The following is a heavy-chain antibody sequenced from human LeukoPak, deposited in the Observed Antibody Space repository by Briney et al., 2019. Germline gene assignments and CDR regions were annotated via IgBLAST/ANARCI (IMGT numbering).Heavy chain of an antibody. J-gene: IGHJ4*02. V-gene: IGHV1-2*06. CDR3: ARGWIGSSWYSTPY. CDR2: INPNSGGT. D-gene: IGHD6-13*01. Sequence: ASVKVXCKASGYTFTCYYMHWVRQAPGQGLEWMGRINPNSGGTNYAQKFQGRLTMTMDTSISTAYMELSRLRSDDTAVYYCARGWIGSSWYSTPYWGQGTLVTVSS. CDR1: GYTFTCYY.